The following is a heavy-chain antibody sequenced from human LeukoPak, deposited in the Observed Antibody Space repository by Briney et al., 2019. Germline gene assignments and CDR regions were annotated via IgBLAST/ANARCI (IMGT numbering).Heavy chain of an antibody. CDR3: ARAHTSTYRYFDY. Sequence: SETLSLTCTVSGGSISPYYWNWVRQPPGRGLEYIGFVFYSGSTYYNPSLQTRVTISVDTSKNQFSLNLTSVTAADTAVYYCARAHTSTYRYFDYWGQGSLVTVSS. V-gene: IGHV4-59*01. D-gene: IGHD2-2*01. J-gene: IGHJ4*02. CDR2: VFYSGST. CDR1: GGSISPYY.